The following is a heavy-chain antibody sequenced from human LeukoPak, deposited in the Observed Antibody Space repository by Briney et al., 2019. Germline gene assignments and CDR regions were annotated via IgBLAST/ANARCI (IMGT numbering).Heavy chain of an antibody. Sequence: GSLRLSCATSGFTFSDHYMDWVRRAPGKGLEWVARTRTKAKDYTTEYAASVKGRFTVSRDESMHSLYLQMNSLKTEDTAVYYCARGPTVTFNYHYGMDVWGQGTTVTVSS. CDR2: TRTKAKDYTT. CDR3: ARGPTVTFNYHYGMDV. D-gene: IGHD4-17*01. J-gene: IGHJ6*02. V-gene: IGHV3-72*01. CDR1: GFTFSDHY.